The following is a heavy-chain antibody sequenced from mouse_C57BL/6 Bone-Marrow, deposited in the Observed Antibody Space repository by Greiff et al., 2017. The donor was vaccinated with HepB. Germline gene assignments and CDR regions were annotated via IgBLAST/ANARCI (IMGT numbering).Heavy chain of an antibody. CDR1: GYTFTSYW. CDR3: TRGALGRGWFAY. CDR2: IYPGNSDT. V-gene: IGHV1-5*01. Sequence: EVQLQQSGTVLARPGASVKMSCKTSGYTFTSYWMHWVKQRPGQGLEWIGAIYPGNSDTSYNQKFKGKAKLTAVTSASTAYMELSSLTNEDSAVYYCTRGALGRGWFAYWGQGTLVTVSA. J-gene: IGHJ3*01. D-gene: IGHD4-1*01.